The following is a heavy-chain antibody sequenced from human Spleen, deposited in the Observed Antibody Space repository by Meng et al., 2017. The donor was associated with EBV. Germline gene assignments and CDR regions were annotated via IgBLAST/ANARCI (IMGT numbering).Heavy chain of an antibody. CDR2: IFHTGST. CDR1: GDSISSGAYS. V-gene: IGHV4-30-2*01. D-gene: IGHD3-22*01. CDR3: ARDSHGYYFFDF. J-gene: IGHJ4*02. Sequence: QLQLQESGSGLVKPSQTLSLTCTVSGDSISSGAYSWSRVRQPPGKGLEWIGYIFHTGSTYYNASLKSRVTISVDRSKHQFSLKLTSVTPADTAVYYCARDSHGYYFFDFWGPGTLVTVSS.